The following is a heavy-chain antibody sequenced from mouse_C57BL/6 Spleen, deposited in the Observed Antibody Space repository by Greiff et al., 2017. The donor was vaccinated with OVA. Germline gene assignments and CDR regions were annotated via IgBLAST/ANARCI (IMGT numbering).Heavy chain of an antibody. V-gene: IGHV1-50*01. D-gene: IGHD2-1*01. CDR1: GYTFTSYW. CDR2: IDPSDSYT. Sequence: QVQLQQSGAELVKPGASVKLSCKASGYTFTSYWMQWVKQRPGQGLEWIGEIDPSDSYTNYNQKFKGKATLTVDTSSSTAYMQLSSLTSEDSAVYYCCNYNFDYWGQGTTLTVSS. CDR3: CNYNFDY. J-gene: IGHJ2*01.